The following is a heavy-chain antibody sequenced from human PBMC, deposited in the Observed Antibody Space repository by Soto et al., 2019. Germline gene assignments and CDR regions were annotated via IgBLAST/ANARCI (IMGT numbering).Heavy chain of an antibody. J-gene: IGHJ4*02. CDR1: GFTFSNAW. Sequence: GGSLRLSCTASGFTFSNAWMTWVRQAPGKGLEWVGRIKTNADGGTTDYAAPVKGRFAISRDDSENTLYLQMNSPKTEDTAVYYCTNVYFDYWGQGTLVTVSS. CDR3: TNVYFDY. V-gene: IGHV3-15*01. CDR2: IKTNADGGTT.